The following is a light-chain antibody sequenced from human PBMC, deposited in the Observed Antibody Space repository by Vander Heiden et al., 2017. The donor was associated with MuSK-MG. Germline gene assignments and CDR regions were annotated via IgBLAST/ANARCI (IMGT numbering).Light chain of an antibody. J-gene: IGKJ4*01. CDR1: QRISTY. CDR3: RQRDNWPLA. Sequence: EIVLTQSPATPSLSPGERATLSCRASQRISTYIATYQRKPGLAPRLLIDDTSNGATGIPARFSGSGSGTDFALTISSLKPEDFAVYYSRQRDNWPLAFGGGTKVEIK. CDR2: DTS. V-gene: IGKV3-11*01.